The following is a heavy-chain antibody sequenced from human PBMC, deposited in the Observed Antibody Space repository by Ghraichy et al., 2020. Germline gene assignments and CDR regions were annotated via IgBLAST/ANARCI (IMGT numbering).Heavy chain of an antibody. CDR1: GGSFSGYY. CDR2: INHSGST. D-gene: IGHD2-2*02. CDR3: ARGYCSSTSCYNPRRVAARGRYFDL. J-gene: IGHJ2*01. V-gene: IGHV4-34*01. Sequence: SETLSLTCAVYGGSFSGYYWSWIRQPPGKGLEWIGEINHSGSTNYNPSLKSRVTISVDTSKNQFSLKLSSVTAADTAVYYCARGYCSSTSCYNPRRVAARGRYFDLWGRGTLVTVSS.